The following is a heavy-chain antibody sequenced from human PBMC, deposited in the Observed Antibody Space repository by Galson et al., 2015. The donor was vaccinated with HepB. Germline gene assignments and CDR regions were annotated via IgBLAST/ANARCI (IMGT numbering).Heavy chain of an antibody. CDR1: GFTFSSYS. CDR2: IRGSSSHI. V-gene: IGHV3-21*01. CDR3: ASSSGAGEGWTYYYYGMDV. Sequence: SLRLSCAASGFTFSSYSMNWVRQAPGKGLEWVSSIRGSSSHIYYADSVKGRFTISRDNAKNSLYLQMNSLRAEDTAVYYCASSSGAGEGWTYYYYGMDVWGQGTTVTVSS. D-gene: IGHD3-10*01. J-gene: IGHJ6*02.